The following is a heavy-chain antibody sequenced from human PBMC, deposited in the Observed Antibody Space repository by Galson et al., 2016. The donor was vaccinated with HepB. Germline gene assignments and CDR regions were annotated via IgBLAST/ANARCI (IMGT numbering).Heavy chain of an antibody. CDR2: IKKDGSQK. V-gene: IGHV3-7*05. CDR3: ARDSTYYYRSAYYDTLDI. Sequence: SLRLSCAASGFTFGDYWMTWVRQAPGKGLEWVANIKKDGSQKNYVDSLKGRFTISRDNAKNSLHLQMNSLTAGDTAVYFCARDSTYYYRSAYYDTLDIWGQGTMVTVSS. J-gene: IGHJ3*02. CDR1: GFTFGDYW. D-gene: IGHD3-22*01.